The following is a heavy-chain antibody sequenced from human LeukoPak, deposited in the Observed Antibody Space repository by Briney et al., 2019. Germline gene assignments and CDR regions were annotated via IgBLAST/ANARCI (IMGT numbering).Heavy chain of an antibody. J-gene: IGHJ1*01. D-gene: IGHD3-22*01. CDR3: ARDYYDSSGYYLEYFQH. V-gene: IGHV3-48*04. CDR1: GFTFSNYG. CDR2: ISSSSGTI. Sequence: GGSLRLSCAASGFTFSNYGMNWVRQAPGKGVEWISYISSSSGTIYYADSVKGRFTISRDNAKNSLYLQMNSLRAEDTAVYYCARDYYDSSGYYLEYFQHWGQGTLVTVSS.